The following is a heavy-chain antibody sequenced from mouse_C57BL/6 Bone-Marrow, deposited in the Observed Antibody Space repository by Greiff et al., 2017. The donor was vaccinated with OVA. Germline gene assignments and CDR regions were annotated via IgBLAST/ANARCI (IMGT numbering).Heavy chain of an antibody. CDR1: GFNITDDY. CDR2: IDPENGDT. CDR3: QRANGNYGGAMDY. D-gene: IGHD2-1*01. V-gene: IGHV14-4*01. J-gene: IGHJ4*01. Sequence: VQLKESGAELVRPGASVKLSCTASGFNITDDYMHWVQQRPEPGLEWIGWIDPENGDTEYASKFPGKATITADTSSNTAYLQLSSLTSEDTAVYYCQRANGNYGGAMDYWGQGTSVTVSS.